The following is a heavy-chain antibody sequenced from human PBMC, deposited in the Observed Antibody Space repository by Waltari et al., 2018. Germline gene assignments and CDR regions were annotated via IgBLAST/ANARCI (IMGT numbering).Heavy chain of an antibody. CDR1: GESMSSNYW. CDR2: VRNSGRT. Sequence: QLQLQESGPGLVKHSGTLSLTCAVSGESMSSNYWWSWVRQPPGKGLEWIGQVRNSGRTNYNPSFASRVTVSLDTYNNQFSLEVTSATAADTAIYYCARDRGRGLYLDSWGPGTLVTVS. J-gene: IGHJ4*02. D-gene: IGHD2-15*01. CDR3: ARDRGRGLYLDS. V-gene: IGHV4-4*02.